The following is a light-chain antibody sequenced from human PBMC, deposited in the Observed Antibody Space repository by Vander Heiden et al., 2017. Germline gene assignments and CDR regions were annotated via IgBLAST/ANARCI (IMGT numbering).Light chain of an antibody. J-gene: IGKJ3*01. CDR1: QGISNY. Sequence: DIQMTQSPSSLSASVGDRVTINCRASQGISNYLAWYQQKPGKVPKLLIYAASTLQSGVPSRFSGSGSGTDFTLTISSLQPEDVATYYCQKCNSAPFTFGPGTKVDIK. CDR2: AAS. CDR3: QKCNSAPFT. V-gene: IGKV1-27*01.